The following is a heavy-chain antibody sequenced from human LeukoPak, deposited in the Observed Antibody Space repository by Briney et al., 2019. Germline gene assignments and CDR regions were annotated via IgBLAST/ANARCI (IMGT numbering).Heavy chain of an antibody. CDR3: ARVEDRLWFGELFNYFDY. CDR2: INTNTGNP. D-gene: IGHD3-10*01. Sequence: ASVKVSCKASGYTFTSYAMNWVRQAPGQGLEWMGWINTNTGNPTYAQGFTGRFVFSLDTSVSTAYLQISSLKAEDTAVYYCARVEDRLWFGELFNYFDYWGQGTLVTVSS. CDR1: GYTFTSYA. J-gene: IGHJ4*02. V-gene: IGHV7-4-1*02.